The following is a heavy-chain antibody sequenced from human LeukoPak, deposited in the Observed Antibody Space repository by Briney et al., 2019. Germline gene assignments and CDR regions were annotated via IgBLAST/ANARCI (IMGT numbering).Heavy chain of an antibody. Sequence: SETLSLTCGVYGGSLNDYWWSWSRQPPGKGLEWIGEINHSGRTNYDSSLKSRVTISVDTSKNQFSLKLSSVTAADTAVYYCPRVQAAAILDYWGQGTLVTVSS. CDR1: GGSLNDYW. D-gene: IGHD2-2*02. V-gene: IGHV4-34*01. CDR3: PRVQAAAILDY. CDR2: INHSGRT. J-gene: IGHJ4*02.